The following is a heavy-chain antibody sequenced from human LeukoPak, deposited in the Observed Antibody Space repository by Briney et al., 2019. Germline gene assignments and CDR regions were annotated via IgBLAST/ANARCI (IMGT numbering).Heavy chain of an antibody. V-gene: IGHV3-48*03. D-gene: IGHD2-15*01. CDR1: GFTFSSYE. Sequence: PGGSLGLSCAASGFTFSSYEMNWVRQAPGKGLEWVSYISSSGSTIYYADSVKGRFTMSRDNAKNSLYLQMNSLRAEDTAVYYCARPVVAATIPDTFDIWGQGTMVTVSS. CDR2: ISSSGSTI. CDR3: ARPVVAATIPDTFDI. J-gene: IGHJ3*02.